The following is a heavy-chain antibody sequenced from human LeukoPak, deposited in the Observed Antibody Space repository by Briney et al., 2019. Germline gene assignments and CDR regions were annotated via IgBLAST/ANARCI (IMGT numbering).Heavy chain of an antibody. Sequence: ASVKVSCKASGYTFTSYYMHWVRQAPGQGLEWTGIINPSGGSTSYAQKFQGRVTMTRDTSTSTVYMELSSLRSEDTAVYYCARDLPYCSGGSCYSALSDYWGQGTLVTVSS. CDR1: GYTFTSYY. CDR2: INPSGGST. D-gene: IGHD2-15*01. V-gene: IGHV1-46*01. CDR3: ARDLPYCSGGSCYSALSDY. J-gene: IGHJ4*02.